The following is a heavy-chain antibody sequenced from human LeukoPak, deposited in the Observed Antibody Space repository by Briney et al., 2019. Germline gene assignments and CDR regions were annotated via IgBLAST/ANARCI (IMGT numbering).Heavy chain of an antibody. D-gene: IGHD6-19*01. CDR2: IGTAADT. J-gene: IGHJ2*01. CDR1: GFTFSSYD. CDR3: ARGSRAVRWYFDL. V-gene: IGHV3-13*01. Sequence: GGSLRLSCAAPGFTFSSYDMHWVRQATGEGLEWVSAIGTAADTYYSGSVKGRFTISRDNAKDSSYLQMNNLKAEDTAVYYCARGSRAVRWYFDLWGRGTLVTVSS.